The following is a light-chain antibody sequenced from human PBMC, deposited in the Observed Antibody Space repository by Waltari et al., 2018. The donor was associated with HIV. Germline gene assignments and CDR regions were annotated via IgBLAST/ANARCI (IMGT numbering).Light chain of an antibody. J-gene: IGLJ2*01. CDR2: GKN. CDR3: NSRDSSGNHLL. V-gene: IGLV3-19*01. CDR1: SLRNYY. Sequence: SSELTQDPAVSVALGQTVRITCQGDSLRNYYASWYQQKPGQAPVLVIYGKNNRPSGIPDRFSGSTSGNTASLTITGTQAEDEADYYCNSRDSSGNHLLFAGGTKLTVL.